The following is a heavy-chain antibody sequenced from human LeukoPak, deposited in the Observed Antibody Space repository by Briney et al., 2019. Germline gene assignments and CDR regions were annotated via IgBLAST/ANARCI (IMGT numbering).Heavy chain of an antibody. J-gene: IGHJ3*02. CDR1: GGSISSSNFY. Sequence: SETLSLTCTVSGGSISSSNFYWDWIRQPPGKGLEWIGSIYYSGSTYYNPSLKSRVTISVDTSKNQFSLKLSSVTAADTAVYFCARGPYSYDSSGAFDIWGQGTMVTVSS. CDR3: ARGPYSYDSSGAFDI. V-gene: IGHV4-39*07. D-gene: IGHD3-22*01. CDR2: IYYSGST.